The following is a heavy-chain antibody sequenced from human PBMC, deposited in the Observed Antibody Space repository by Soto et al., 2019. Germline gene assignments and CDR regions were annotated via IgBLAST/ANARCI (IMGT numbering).Heavy chain of an antibody. CDR2: VYYSGTT. Sequence: SETLSLTCSVSGGSVSAKTYYWSWIRQPPGKGLEWIGYVYYSGTTNYNPSLKSRVTISVDLSKNRFSLRLSSVTTADTALYYCARSTAVPNTLRSRYFFDYWGQGTLVTVSS. J-gene: IGHJ4*02. CDR3: ARSTAVPNTLRSRYFFDY. V-gene: IGHV4-61*01. D-gene: IGHD4-17*01. CDR1: GGSVSAKTYY.